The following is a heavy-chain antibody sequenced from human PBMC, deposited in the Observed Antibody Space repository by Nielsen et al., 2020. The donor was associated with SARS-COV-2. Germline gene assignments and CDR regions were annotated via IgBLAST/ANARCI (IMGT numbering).Heavy chain of an antibody. CDR1: GYTFNPYW. CDR2: IYSSDSHI. J-gene: IGHJ4*02. Sequence: GESRKISCKASGYTFNPYWIAWVRQLPGKGLEWMAIIYSSDSHIRYSPSFQGLVTFSADKSINTAYLQWDSLKASDTAMYYCATHGSGYGGASIFDSWGQGTLVTVSS. V-gene: IGHV5-51*01. D-gene: IGHD4-23*01. CDR3: ATHGSGYGGASIFDS.